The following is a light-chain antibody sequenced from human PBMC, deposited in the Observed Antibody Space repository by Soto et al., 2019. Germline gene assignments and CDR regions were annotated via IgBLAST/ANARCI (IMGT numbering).Light chain of an antibody. V-gene: IGKV3-15*01. J-gene: IGKJ2*01. CDR1: QSVSDN. Sequence: EIVMTQSPATLSVSPGERATLSCRASQSVSDNLAWYQQTPGQAPRLLIYGASTRATGIPARFSGSGSGTELTPTISSLQSEDFAVYYCQQSNSWPYTFGQGTKLDIK. CDR3: QQSNSWPYT. CDR2: GAS.